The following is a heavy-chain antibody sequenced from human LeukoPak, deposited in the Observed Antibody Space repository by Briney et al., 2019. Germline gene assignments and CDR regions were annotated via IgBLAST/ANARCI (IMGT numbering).Heavy chain of an antibody. J-gene: IGHJ2*01. Sequence: GGSLRLSCAASGFTFSDYWMTWVRQAPGKGLEWVAHIKQDGSEKYYVDSVKGRFTTSRDNAKNLQYLQMSSLRAEDTAVYYCARQNGYSSSWYPGAWYFDLWGRGTLVTVSS. CDR3: ARQNGYSSSWYPGAWYFDL. D-gene: IGHD6-13*01. CDR1: GFTFSDYW. CDR2: IKQDGSEK. V-gene: IGHV3-7*01.